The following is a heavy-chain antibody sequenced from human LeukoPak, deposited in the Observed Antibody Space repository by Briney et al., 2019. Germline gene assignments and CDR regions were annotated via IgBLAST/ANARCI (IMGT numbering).Heavy chain of an antibody. V-gene: IGHV1-69*13. D-gene: IGHD3-16*01. CDR1: GGTFSSYA. CDR2: IIPIFGTA. J-gene: IGHJ3*02. CDR3: ARVLGSTTDAFDI. Sequence: SVKVSCKASGGTFSSYAISWVRQAPGQGLEWMGGIIPIFGTANYALKFQGRVTITADESTSTAYMELSSLRSEDTAVYYCARVLGSTTDAFDIWGQGTMVTVSS.